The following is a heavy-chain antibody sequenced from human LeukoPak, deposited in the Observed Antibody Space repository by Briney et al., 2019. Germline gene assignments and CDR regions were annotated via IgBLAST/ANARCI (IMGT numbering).Heavy chain of an antibody. D-gene: IGHD1-26*01. Sequence: GGSLRLSCAASGFTFSSYEMNWVRQAPGKGLEWVSYISSSGSTIYYADSVKGRFTISRDNAKNSLYLQMNSLRAEDTAVYYCAGKGLRIAGFDPWGRGTLVTVSS. CDR2: ISSSGSTI. V-gene: IGHV3-48*03. J-gene: IGHJ5*02. CDR1: GFTFSSYE. CDR3: AGKGLRIAGFDP.